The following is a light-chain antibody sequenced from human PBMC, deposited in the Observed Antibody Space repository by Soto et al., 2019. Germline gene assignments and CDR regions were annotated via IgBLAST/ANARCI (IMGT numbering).Light chain of an antibody. Sequence: SYELTQPPSVSGAPGQTARITCGGKNIGSKSVLWYQQKPGQAPVLVVYDDSDRPSGIPERFSGSNAGNTATLTISRVEAGDEADYYCQVWDSSSDHPYVVFGGGTKLTVL. V-gene: IGLV3-21*02. CDR1: NIGSKS. J-gene: IGLJ2*01. CDR3: QVWDSSSDHPYVV. CDR2: DDS.